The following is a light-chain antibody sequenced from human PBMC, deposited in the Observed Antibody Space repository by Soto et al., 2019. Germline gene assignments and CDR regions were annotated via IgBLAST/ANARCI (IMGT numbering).Light chain of an antibody. CDR1: QSISNW. CDR2: HAS. J-gene: IGKJ5*01. V-gene: IGKV1-5*01. CDR3: QQYMSYS. Sequence: DVHVNRAPSTLPASVGCRCTITWRASQSISNWLAWYQQKPGTAPKLLIYHASTLESGVPSSFTGSGSGTEFPLSISSLQPEAFATYYCQQYMSYSFGQGTRLEIK.